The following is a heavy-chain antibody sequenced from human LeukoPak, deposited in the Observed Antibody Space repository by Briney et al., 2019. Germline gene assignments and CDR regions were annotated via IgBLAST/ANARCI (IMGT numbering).Heavy chain of an antibody. CDR2: ISSSGSTI. V-gene: IGHV3-48*03. J-gene: IGHJ4*02. Sequence: PGGSLRLSCAASGFTFSSYEMYWVRQAPGKGLEWVSYISSSGSTIYYADSVKGRFTISRDNAKNSLYLQMNSLRAEDTAVYYCARDYGGSSPFDYWGQGTLVTVSS. CDR1: GFTFSSYE. D-gene: IGHD4-23*01. CDR3: ARDYGGSSPFDY.